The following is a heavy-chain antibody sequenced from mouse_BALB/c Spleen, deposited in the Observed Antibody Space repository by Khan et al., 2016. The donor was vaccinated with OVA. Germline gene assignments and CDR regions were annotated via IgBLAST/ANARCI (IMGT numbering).Heavy chain of an antibody. CDR2: ISYSGST. D-gene: IGHD3-3*01. V-gene: IGHV3-2*02. CDR3: ARAARINY. CDR1: GYSITSGYV. Sequence: VQLQESGPGLVKPSQSLSLTCTVTGYSITSGYVWNWNRQFPGNILECMGYISYSGSTNYNPSLKSRISITRDTSNNQFFLQLKYVTTEDTATYYCARAARINYWGQGTTLTVSS. J-gene: IGHJ2*01.